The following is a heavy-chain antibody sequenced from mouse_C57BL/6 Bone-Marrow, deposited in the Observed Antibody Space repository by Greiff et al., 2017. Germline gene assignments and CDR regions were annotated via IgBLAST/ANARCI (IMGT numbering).Heavy chain of an antibody. CDR3: AREENYYGSRDD. CDR2: IYPGSGST. CDR1: GYTFTSYW. V-gene: IGHV1-55*01. D-gene: IGHD1-1*01. Sequence: QVQLQQPGAELVKPGASVKMSCKASGYTFTSYWITWVKQRPGQGLEWIGDIYPGSGSTNYNEKFKSKATLTVDTSSSTAYMQLSILTSEDSAFYFCAREENYYGSRDDWGQGTTLPVSS. J-gene: IGHJ2*01.